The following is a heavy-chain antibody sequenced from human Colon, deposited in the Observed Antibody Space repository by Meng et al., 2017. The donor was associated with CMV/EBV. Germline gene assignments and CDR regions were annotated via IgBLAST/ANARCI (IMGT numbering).Heavy chain of an antibody. Sequence: GGSLRLSCAASGFTFSSYGMNWVRQAPAKGLEWVSSISSTGHDMFYADSVKGRFTISTDNAKNTVYLEMNSLTAEDTAVYYCARDGVRITIFGVDLYGMDVWGQGTAVTVSS. J-gene: IGHJ6*02. CDR1: GFTFSSYG. V-gene: IGHV3-21*01. CDR3: ARDGVRITIFGVDLYGMDV. CDR2: ISSTGHDM. D-gene: IGHD3-3*01.